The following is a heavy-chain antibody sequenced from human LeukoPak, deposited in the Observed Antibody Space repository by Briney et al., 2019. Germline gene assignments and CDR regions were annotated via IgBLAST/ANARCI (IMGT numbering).Heavy chain of an antibody. CDR2: IDGSHSTI. D-gene: IGHD4-23*01. Sequence: PGGSRRLSCAASGFTFSSYSMNWVRQAPGKGLEWISYIDGSHSTIYYADSVKGRFTISRDNAKNSLYLQMNSLRAEDTAVYYCVRDLRWSFDYWGQGTLVTVSS. CDR3: VRDLRWSFDY. V-gene: IGHV3-48*01. CDR1: GFTFSSYS. J-gene: IGHJ4*02.